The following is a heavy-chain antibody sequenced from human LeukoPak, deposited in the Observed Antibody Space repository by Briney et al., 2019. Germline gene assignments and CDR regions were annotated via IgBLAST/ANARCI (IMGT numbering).Heavy chain of an antibody. CDR1: GYSFTNYW. Sequence: GESLKISCKGSGYSFTNYWIGWVRQMPGKGLEWVGIIYPGDSDTRYSPSFQGQVTISADKSISTAYLQWTSLEASDTAMYYCARPYGSGSYYNGGLDYWGQGTLVTVSS. J-gene: IGHJ4*02. D-gene: IGHD3-10*01. CDR2: IYPGDSDT. V-gene: IGHV5-51*01. CDR3: ARPYGSGSYYNGGLDY.